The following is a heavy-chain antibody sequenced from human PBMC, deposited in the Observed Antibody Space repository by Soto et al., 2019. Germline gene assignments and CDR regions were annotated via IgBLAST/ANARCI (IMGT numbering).Heavy chain of an antibody. V-gene: IGHV3-53*01. J-gene: IGHJ4*02. Sequence: GGSLRLSCAASGFTVSSNYMSWVRQAPGKGLEWVSVIYSGGSTYYADSVKGRFTISRDNSKNTLYLQMNSLRAEDTAVYYCARGVSVRCSGGSCYSYFLYWGQGTLVTVSS. CDR1: GFTVSSNY. CDR2: IYSGGST. CDR3: ARGVSVRCSGGSCYSYFLY. D-gene: IGHD2-15*01.